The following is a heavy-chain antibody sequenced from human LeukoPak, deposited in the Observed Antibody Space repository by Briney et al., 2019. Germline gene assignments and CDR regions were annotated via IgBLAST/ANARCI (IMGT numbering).Heavy chain of an antibody. V-gene: IGHV3-23*01. CDR2: ISPSASHR. CDR1: GFPFSDYA. D-gene: IGHD5-18*01. CDR3: VKDRFGSFDP. J-gene: IGHJ5*02. Sequence: GGSLRLSCAASGFPFSDYAMTWVRQAPGKGLEWVATISPSASHRYYADFVGGRFTISRDNSKNTLDLQMSSLRAEDTAVYYCVKDRFGSFDPWGQGTLVTVSS.